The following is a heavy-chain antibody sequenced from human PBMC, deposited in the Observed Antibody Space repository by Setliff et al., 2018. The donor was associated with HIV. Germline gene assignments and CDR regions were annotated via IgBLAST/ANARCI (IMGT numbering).Heavy chain of an antibody. J-gene: IGHJ4*02. Sequence: GGSLRLSCAASGFSFTNSRFSFNFAWLAWVRQAPGKGLEWVGFIRSKGYGGTIEYAASVKGRFTISRDDSKSIAYLQMNSLKTEDTAVYYCTPTDYGGSDYWGQGTLVTVSS. CDR1: GFSFTNSR. D-gene: IGHD3-10*01. V-gene: IGHV3-49*04. CDR3: TPTDYGGSDY. CDR2: IRSKGYGGTI.